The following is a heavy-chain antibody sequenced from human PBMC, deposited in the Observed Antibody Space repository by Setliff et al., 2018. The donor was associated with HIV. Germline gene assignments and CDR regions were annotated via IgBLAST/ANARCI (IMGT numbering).Heavy chain of an antibody. J-gene: IGHJ3*02. D-gene: IGHD3-16*01. CDR1: GFSFSRHY. CDR3: TRAFPPMIPAAFDI. CDR2: INPSDGIP. Sequence: ASVKVSCKASGFSFSRHYMHWVRQAPGEGLEWVAMINPSDGIPSCEQKFQDRVVVTRDTSRSIVYMELSSLLSEDTAVYFCTRAFPPMIPAAFDIWGLGTLVTVSS. V-gene: IGHV1-46*01.